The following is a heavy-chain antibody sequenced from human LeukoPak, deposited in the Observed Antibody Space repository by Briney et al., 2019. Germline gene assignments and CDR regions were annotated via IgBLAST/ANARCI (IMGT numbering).Heavy chain of an antibody. D-gene: IGHD6-13*01. CDR2: TYYRSKWYN. Sequence: SQTLSLTCAISGDSVSSNSAAWNWIRQSPSRGLEWLGRTYYRSKWYNDYAVSVKGRITINPDTSKNQFSLQLNSVTPEDTAVYYCASAELAAAVTNYYYGMDVWGQGTTVTVSS. CDR3: ASAELAAAVTNYYYGMDV. J-gene: IGHJ6*02. CDR1: GDSVSSNSAA. V-gene: IGHV6-1*01.